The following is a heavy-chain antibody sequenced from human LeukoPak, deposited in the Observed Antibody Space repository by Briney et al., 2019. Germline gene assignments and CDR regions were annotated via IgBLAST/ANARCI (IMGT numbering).Heavy chain of an antibody. CDR1: GYTFTGYY. CDR3: ARDADSSGFSTLDY. CDR2: INPNSGGT. J-gene: IGHJ4*02. D-gene: IGHD3-22*01. Sequence: ASVKVSCKASGYTFTGYYMHWVRQAPGQGLEWMGWINPNSGGTNYAQKFQGRVTMTRDTSISTAYMELSRLRSHDTAVYYCARDADSSGFSTLDYWGQGTLVTVSS. V-gene: IGHV1-2*02.